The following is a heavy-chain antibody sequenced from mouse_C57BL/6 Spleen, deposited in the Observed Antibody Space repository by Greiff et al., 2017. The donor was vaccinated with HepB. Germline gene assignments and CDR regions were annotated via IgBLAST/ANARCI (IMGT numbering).Heavy chain of an antibody. V-gene: IGHV1-55*01. CDR2: IYPGSGST. D-gene: IGHD2-3*01. Sequence: QVQLQQPGAELVKPGASVKMSCTASGYTFTSYWITWVKQRPGPGLEWIDDIYPGSGSTTSNEKFNCKATLTVDTSSSTAYMQLSSLTSEDSAVYYCARGGGGYSSWFAYWGQGTLVTVSA. J-gene: IGHJ3*01. CDR3: ARGGGGYSSWFAY. CDR1: GYTFTSYW.